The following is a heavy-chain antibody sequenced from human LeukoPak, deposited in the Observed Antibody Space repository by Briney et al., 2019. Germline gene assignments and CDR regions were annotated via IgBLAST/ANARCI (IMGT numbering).Heavy chain of an antibody. V-gene: IGHV3-23*01. D-gene: IGHD3-3*01. CDR2: ISGSGGST. CDR1: GLTLSSYA. CDR3: AKDLWAGYDFWSGCYAFDI. J-gene: IGHJ3*02. Sequence: GGSVRLSCAASGLTLSSYAMSWVRQAPGKGLEWVSAISGSGGSTYYADTVKGRFTISRDNSKNTLYLQMNSLRAEDTVVCYCAKDLWAGYDFWSGCYAFDIWGQGTLVTVSS.